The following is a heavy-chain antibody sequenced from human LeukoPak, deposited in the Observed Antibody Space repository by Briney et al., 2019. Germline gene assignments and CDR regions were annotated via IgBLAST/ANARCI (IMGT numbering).Heavy chain of an antibody. Sequence: GGSLRLSCAASGFTFHHYAIHWVRQVPGKGLEWVSGISWNSAYIGYADSVKGRFTISRDNSKNTLDLQMNSLRAEDTAVYYCAKGLKGCSGSSCYYFFDFWGQGALITVSS. CDR2: ISWNSAYI. J-gene: IGHJ4*02. CDR3: AKGLKGCSGSSCYYFFDF. CDR1: GFTFHHYA. V-gene: IGHV3-9*01. D-gene: IGHD2-15*01.